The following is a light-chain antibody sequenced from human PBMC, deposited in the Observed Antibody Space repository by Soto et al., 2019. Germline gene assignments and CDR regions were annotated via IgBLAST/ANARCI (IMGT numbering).Light chain of an antibody. CDR2: GVV. J-gene: IGLJ1*01. CDR1: SSDVGGYNY. CDR3: CSYAGGYTYV. Sequence: QSALTQPASVSGSPGQSITISCTGSSSDVGGYNYVSWYQQHPGKAPQLLIYGVVRWPSGVPDRFSGSKSGNTASLTISGLQAEDEADYFCCSYAGGYTYVFGTGTKLTVL. V-gene: IGLV2-11*01.